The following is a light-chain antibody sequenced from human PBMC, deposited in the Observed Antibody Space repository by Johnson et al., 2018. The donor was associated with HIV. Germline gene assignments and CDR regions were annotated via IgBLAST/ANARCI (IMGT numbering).Light chain of an antibody. CDR1: SSNIGKNH. CDR2: EDD. V-gene: IGLV1-51*02. J-gene: IGLJ1*01. CDR3: GTWDRNLSVAFV. Sequence: QAVLTQPPSVSAAPGQKVTISCSGSSSNIGKNHVSWYQQFPGTAPKLLVYEDDKRPSDIPDRFSGSKSGTSATLGITGLQPGDEADYYCGTWDRNLSVAFVFGTGTNVTVL.